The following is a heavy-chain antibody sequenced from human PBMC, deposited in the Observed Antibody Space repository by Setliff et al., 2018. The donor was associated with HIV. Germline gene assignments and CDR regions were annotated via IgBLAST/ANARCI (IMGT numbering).Heavy chain of an antibody. D-gene: IGHD3-16*01. J-gene: IGHJ5*02. Sequence: ASVKVSCKASGDTFTSYDINWVRQATGQGLEWMGWMNPNSGNTGYAQKFQGRVTMTRNTSISTAYMELSSLRSEDTAVYYCARAMNLGATYNWFDPWGQGTLVTVSS. CDR2: MNPNSGNT. CDR3: ARAMNLGATYNWFDP. CDR1: GDTFTSYD. V-gene: IGHV1-8*02.